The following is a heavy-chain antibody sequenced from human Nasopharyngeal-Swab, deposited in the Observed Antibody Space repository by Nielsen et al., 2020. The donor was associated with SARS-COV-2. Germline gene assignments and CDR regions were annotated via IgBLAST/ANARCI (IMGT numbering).Heavy chain of an antibody. CDR2: ISYDGSNK. D-gene: IGHD6-13*01. V-gene: IGHV3-30*18. CDR1: GFTFNSYG. J-gene: IGHJ4*02. Sequence: GESLKISCAASGFTFNSYGMHWVRQAPGKGLEWVAVISYDGSNKYYADSVKGRFTISRDNSKNTLYLQMNSLRAEDTAVYYCAKDLEQQLAYYFDYWGQGTLVTVSS. CDR3: AKDLEQQLAYYFDY.